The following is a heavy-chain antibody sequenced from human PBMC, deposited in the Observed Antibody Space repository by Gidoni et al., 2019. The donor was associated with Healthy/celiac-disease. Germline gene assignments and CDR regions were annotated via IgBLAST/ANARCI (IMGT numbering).Heavy chain of an antibody. CDR3: AKDPHIVVVTDALDY. D-gene: IGHD2-21*02. CDR2: ISGSGGST. CDR1: GFTFSSYA. J-gene: IGHJ4*02. Sequence: EVQLLESGGGLVQPGGSLRLSFAASGFTFSSYAMSWVRQAPGKGLEWVSAISGSGGSTYYADSVKGRFTISRDNSKNTLYLQMNSLRAEDTAVYYCAKDPHIVVVTDALDYWGQGTLVTVSS. V-gene: IGHV3-23*01.